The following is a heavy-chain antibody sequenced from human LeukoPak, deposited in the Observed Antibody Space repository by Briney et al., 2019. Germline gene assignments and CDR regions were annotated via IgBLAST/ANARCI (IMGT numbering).Heavy chain of an antibody. CDR1: GGSISSYY. CDR3: ARQPIAVAGQYYFDY. Sequence: SETLSLTCTVAGGSISSYYWSWIRQPPGEGLEWLGYIYYSVSTNYNPSLKSRVTISVDTSKNQFSLKLSSVTAADTAVYYCARQPIAVAGQYYFDYWGQGTLVTVSS. D-gene: IGHD6-19*01. V-gene: IGHV4-59*08. CDR2: IYYSVST. J-gene: IGHJ4*02.